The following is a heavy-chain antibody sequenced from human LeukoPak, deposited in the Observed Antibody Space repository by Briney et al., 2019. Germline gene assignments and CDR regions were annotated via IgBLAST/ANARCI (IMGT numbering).Heavy chain of an antibody. Sequence: GGSLRLSCAASGFTFSSYWMSWVRQAPGKGLEWVANIKQDGSEKYYVDSVKGRFTISRDNAKNSLYLQMDSLRAEDTAVYYCARDLTGYSSGPTGYWGQGTLVTVSS. CDR3: ARDLTGYSSGPTGY. V-gene: IGHV3-7*01. D-gene: IGHD6-19*01. CDR2: IKQDGSEK. CDR1: GFTFSSYW. J-gene: IGHJ4*02.